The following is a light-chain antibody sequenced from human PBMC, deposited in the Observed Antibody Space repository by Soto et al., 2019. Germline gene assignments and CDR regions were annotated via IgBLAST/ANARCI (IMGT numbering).Light chain of an antibody. Sequence: DIVMPQSPDSLAVSQRESSTINCPSSQSALYSSNNKNYLAWYQQKPGQPPKLLIYWASTRESGVPDRFSGSGSGTDFTLTISSLQSEDFAVYYCQQYNNWPRTFGQGTKVDIK. CDR1: QSALYSSNNKNY. V-gene: IGKV4-1*01. CDR3: QQYNNWPRT. CDR2: WAS. J-gene: IGKJ1*01.